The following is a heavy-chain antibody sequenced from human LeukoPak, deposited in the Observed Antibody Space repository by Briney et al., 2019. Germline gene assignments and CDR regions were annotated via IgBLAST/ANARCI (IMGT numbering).Heavy chain of an antibody. Sequence: GGSLKLSCAASGFTFSDSAVHWARQASGKGLEWVGRIRSKANSYATAYAASVKGRFTISRDDSKNTAYLQMNSLKTEDTAVYYCARGDSSGYYYFDYWGQGTLVTVSS. CDR2: IRSKANSYAT. V-gene: IGHV3-73*01. CDR1: GFTFSDSA. D-gene: IGHD6-19*01. CDR3: ARGDSSGYYYFDY. J-gene: IGHJ4*02.